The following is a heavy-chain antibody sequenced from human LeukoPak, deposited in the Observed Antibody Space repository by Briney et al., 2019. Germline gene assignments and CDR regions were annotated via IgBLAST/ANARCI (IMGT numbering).Heavy chain of an antibody. V-gene: IGHV3-49*04. CDR2: IRSKTYGGTT. J-gene: IGHJ4*02. CDR3: TRDYYDSSGYYTIAN. D-gene: IGHD3-22*01. CDR1: GFTFGDYA. Sequence: GGSLRLSCTASGFTFGDYAMSWVRQAPGKGLGWVGFIRSKTYGGTTEYAASVKDRFTISRDDSKSIAYLQMSSLKTEDTAVYYCTRDYYDSSGYYTIANWGQGTLVTVSS.